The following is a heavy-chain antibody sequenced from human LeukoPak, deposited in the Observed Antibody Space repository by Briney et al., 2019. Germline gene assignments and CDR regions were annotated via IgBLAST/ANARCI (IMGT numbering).Heavy chain of an antibody. CDR1: GGSISSYY. D-gene: IGHD3-9*01. CDR2: IYYSGST. J-gene: IGHJ5*02. CDR3: ARGGYDILTGYSP. Sequence: SETLSLTCTVSGGSISSYYWSWLRQPPGKGLEWIGYIYYSGSTNYNPSLKSRVTISVDTTMNQFSLKLSSVTAADTAVYYCARGGYDILTGYSPWGQGTLVTVSS. V-gene: IGHV4-59*01.